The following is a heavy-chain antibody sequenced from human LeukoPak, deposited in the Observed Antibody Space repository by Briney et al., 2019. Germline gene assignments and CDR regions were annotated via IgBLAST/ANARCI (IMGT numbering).Heavy chain of an antibody. Sequence: SETLSLTCTVSGYSISSGYYWGWIRQPPGKGLEWIGSIYHSGSTYYNPSLKSRVTISVDTSKNQFSLKLSSVTAADTAVYYCASCEESSTSCQGAFDIWGQGTMVTVSS. J-gene: IGHJ3*02. CDR3: ASCEESSTSCQGAFDI. CDR1: GYSISSGYY. CDR2: IYHSGST. D-gene: IGHD2-2*01. V-gene: IGHV4-38-2*02.